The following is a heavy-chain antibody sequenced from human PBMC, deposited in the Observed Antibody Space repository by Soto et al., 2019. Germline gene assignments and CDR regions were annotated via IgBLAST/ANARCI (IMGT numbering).Heavy chain of an antibody. D-gene: IGHD6-13*01. V-gene: IGHV4-39*01. CDR2: IYYSGKT. CDR3: GRPWGIGLTPPGP. J-gene: IGHJ5*02. Sequence: KPSETLSLTCTVSGASINNTSYYWGWIRQFPGKGLEWIGNIYYSGKTYYSPSLKSRVSISVDASRNQFSLRLSSVTAADTAVYYCGRPWGIGLTPPGPWGQGVLVTVSS. CDR1: GASINNTSYY.